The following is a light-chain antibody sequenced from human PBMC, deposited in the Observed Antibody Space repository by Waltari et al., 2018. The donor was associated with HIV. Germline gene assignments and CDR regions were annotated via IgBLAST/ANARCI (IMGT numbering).Light chain of an antibody. V-gene: IGKV3-20*01. CDR3: HQYGTSPQT. CDR1: QTVTSNY. CDR2: GAS. Sequence: EIVLTQSPRTLSLSPGDRATLPCRASQTVTSNYLAWYQMKPGQAPRLLIYGASIRATGVPDKFSGSGSETDFTLTIGRLQPEDFAVYYCHQYGTSPQTFGQGSKVEIK. J-gene: IGKJ2*01.